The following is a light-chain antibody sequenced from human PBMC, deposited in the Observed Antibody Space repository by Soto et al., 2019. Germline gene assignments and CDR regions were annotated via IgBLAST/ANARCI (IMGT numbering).Light chain of an antibody. CDR1: SSDVGGYNY. Sequence: QSALTQPASVSGSPGQSITISCTXTSSDVGGYNYVSWYQQHPGKAPKLMIYDVSNRPSGVSSRFSGSKSGNTASLTISGLQAEDEADYYCSSYTSSSTPVVFGGGTKVTVL. J-gene: IGLJ2*01. CDR3: SSYTSSSTPVV. CDR2: DVS. V-gene: IGLV2-14*01.